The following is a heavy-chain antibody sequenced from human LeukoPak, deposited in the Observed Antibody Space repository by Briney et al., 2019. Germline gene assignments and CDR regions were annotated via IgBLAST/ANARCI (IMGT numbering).Heavy chain of an antibody. CDR3: ASLAYYDILTGPTQTDY. Sequence: SETLSLTCAVYGGSFSGYYWSWIRQPPGKGLEWIGEINHSGSTNYNPSLKSRATISVDTSKNQFSLKLSSVTAADTAVYYCASLAYYDILTGPTQTDYWGQGTLVTVSS. D-gene: IGHD3-9*01. CDR1: GGSFSGYY. CDR2: INHSGST. V-gene: IGHV4-34*01. J-gene: IGHJ4*02.